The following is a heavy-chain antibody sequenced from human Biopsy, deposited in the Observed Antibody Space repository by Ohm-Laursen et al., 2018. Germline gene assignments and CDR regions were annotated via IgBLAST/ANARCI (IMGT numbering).Heavy chain of an antibody. D-gene: IGHD3-22*01. CDR2: IYYSGIT. CDR3: ARHGDFYYDSNIVIGALDI. CDR1: GGSISSYY. J-gene: IGHJ3*02. V-gene: IGHV4-59*08. Sequence: SETLSLTCTVSGGSISSYYWSWIRQPPGKGLEWIGNIYYSGITNYNPSLKGRVSISVDTSKNQLSLKLSSVTAADTAVYYCARHGDFYYDSNIVIGALDIWGQGTMVTVSS.